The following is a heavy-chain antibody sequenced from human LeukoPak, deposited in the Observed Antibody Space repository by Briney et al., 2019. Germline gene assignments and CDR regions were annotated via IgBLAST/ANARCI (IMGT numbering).Heavy chain of an antibody. J-gene: IGHJ5*02. CDR3: ATHVLFDPDNHSYWFDP. V-gene: IGHV4-30-4*08. CDR1: GGSISSGDYY. D-gene: IGHD1-14*01. Sequence: SQTLSLTCTVSGGSISSGDYYWTWIRQHPGKGLEWIGYIYYSGSTYYNPSLESRVTISVDTSKNQVSLMLTSVTAADTAVYFCATHVLFDPDNHSYWFDPWGQGTLVTVSS. CDR2: IYYSGST.